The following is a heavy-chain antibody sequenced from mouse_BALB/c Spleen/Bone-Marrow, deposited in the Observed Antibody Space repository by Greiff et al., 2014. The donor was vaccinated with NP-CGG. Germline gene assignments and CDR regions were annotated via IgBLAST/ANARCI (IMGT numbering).Heavy chain of an antibody. CDR2: IYPGSGST. CDR3: ARLDGDYRYAMDY. Sequence: QVQLKESGPELVKPGASVKMSCKASGYTFTDYVITWVKQRTGQGLEWIGEIYPGSGSTYYNEKFKGKATLTADKSSNTAYMQLGSLTSEDSAVYFCARLDGDYRYAMDYWGQGISVTVSS. CDR1: GYTFTDYV. J-gene: IGHJ4*01. V-gene: IGHV1-77*01. D-gene: IGHD2-13*01.